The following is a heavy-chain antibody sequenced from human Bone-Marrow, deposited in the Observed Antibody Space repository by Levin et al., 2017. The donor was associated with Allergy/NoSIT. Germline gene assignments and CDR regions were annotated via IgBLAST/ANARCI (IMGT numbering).Heavy chain of an antibody. Sequence: ASVKVSCKASGSVSGYAFTGYYFHWVRQAPGQGLEWLGRINPNSGVTEYPPKFQGRVTVTRDTSISTTYMELTSLTSGDTALYYCARELGGDYGAYVIWGQGTMVIVSS. CDR1: GYAFTGYY. D-gene: IGHD3-16*01. J-gene: IGHJ3*02. CDR3: ARELGGDYGAYVI. CDR2: INPNSGVT. V-gene: IGHV1-2*06.